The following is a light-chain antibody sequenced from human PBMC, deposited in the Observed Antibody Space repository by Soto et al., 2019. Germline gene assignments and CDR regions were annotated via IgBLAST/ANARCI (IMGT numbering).Light chain of an antibody. CDR2: EGS. V-gene: IGLV2-23*01. CDR1: SSDVGSYNR. J-gene: IGLJ2*01. CDR3: CAYAGSTTVVI. Sequence: QSALTQPASVSGSPGQSITISCTGTSSDVGSYNRVSWYQQHPGNAPKLMLYEGSKRHSGVSNRFSDSDSGNTASLTISGLQAEDEADYYCCAYAGSTTVVIFGGGTKVTVL.